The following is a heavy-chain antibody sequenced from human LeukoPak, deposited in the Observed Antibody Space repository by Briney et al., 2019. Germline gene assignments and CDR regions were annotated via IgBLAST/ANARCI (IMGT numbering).Heavy chain of an antibody. Sequence: SETLSLTCTVSGGSTSGRYWTWIRQPPRKGLEWIGYIHYDGRTNYNPSFKSRVIISLDTSNNQFSLNLKSVTAADTAAYYCARLVNYGYSDYWGQGTLVTVSS. J-gene: IGHJ4*02. CDR1: GGSTSGRY. CDR3: ARLVNYGYSDY. CDR2: IHYDGRT. D-gene: IGHD3-22*01. V-gene: IGHV4-59*11.